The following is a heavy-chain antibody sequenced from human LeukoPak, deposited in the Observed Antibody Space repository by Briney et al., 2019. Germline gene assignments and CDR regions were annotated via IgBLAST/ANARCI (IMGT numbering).Heavy chain of an antibody. D-gene: IGHD3-16*01. CDR2: SRGNGET. J-gene: IGHJ4*02. CDR3: AKASWVSSTDAVR. CDR1: IRFSWFG. Sequence: GSLGPPWFTLGIRFSWFGNSWGRPGPTKGLEWFSSSRGNGETFYADSVKGRFTLSSDSSGNTVYFQLNNLRVEDTAIYYCAKASWVSSTDAVRWGQGTLVTVSS. V-gene: IGHV3-23*01.